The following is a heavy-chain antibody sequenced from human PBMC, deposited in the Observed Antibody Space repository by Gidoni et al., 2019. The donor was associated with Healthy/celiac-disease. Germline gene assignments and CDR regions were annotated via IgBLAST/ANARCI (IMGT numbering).Heavy chain of an antibody. CDR3: ARDLVSFGVPDYYDSSGYYYP. CDR1: GFPFSSYA. Sequence: QVQLVESGGGVVQPGRSLRLSCAAPGFPFSSYAMHWVRQAPGKGLEWVAVISYDGSNKYDADSVKGRFTISRDNSKNTLYLQMNSLRAEDTAVYYCARDLVSFGVPDYYDSSGYYYPWGQGTLVTVSS. V-gene: IGHV3-30-3*01. CDR2: ISYDGSNK. D-gene: IGHD3-22*01. J-gene: IGHJ5*02.